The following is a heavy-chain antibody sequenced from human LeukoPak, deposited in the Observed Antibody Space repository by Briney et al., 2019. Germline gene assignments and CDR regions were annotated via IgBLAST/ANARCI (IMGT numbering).Heavy chain of an antibody. J-gene: IGHJ2*01. V-gene: IGHV3-43*02. CDR3: AKDMVWGWFFDL. Sequence: PGWSLRLSCAASGFKFADYAMHWVRQIPGGGLEWVSLTSGDGGTTYFADSVKGRFTISRDNSKNSLYLQMNSLRTEDTAFYYCAKDMVWGWFFDLWGRGTLVTVSS. CDR2: TSGDGGTT. CDR1: GFKFADYA. D-gene: IGHD7-27*01.